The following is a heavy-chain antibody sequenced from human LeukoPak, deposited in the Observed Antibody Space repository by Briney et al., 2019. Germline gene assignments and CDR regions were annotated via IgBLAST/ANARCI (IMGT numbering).Heavy chain of an antibody. V-gene: IGHV3-7*01. CDR1: GFTFSHYW. CDR2: IKQDGSEK. J-gene: IGHJ3*02. CDR3: ARDQGALDI. Sequence: GGSLRLSCAASGFTFSHYWMSWVRQAPGKGLEWLANIKQDGSEKYYVDSVKGRFTISRDNAKNSLYLQMNSQRAEDTAIYYYARDQGALDIWGQGTMVTVSS.